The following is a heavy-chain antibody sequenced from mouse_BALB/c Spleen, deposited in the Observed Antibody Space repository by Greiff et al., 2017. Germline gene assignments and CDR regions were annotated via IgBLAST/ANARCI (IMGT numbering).Heavy chain of an antibody. CDR3: ARRGYDYDRDYAMDY. CDR1: GFTFSSYG. CDR2: ISSGGSYT. V-gene: IGHV5-6*01. J-gene: IGHJ4*01. Sequence: EVQLQESGGDLVKPGGSLKLSCAASGFTFSSYGMSWVRQTPDKRLEWVATISSGGSYTYYPDSVKGRFTISRDNAKNTLYLQMSSLKSEDTAMYYCARRGYDYDRDYAMDYWGQGTSVTVSS. D-gene: IGHD2-4*01.